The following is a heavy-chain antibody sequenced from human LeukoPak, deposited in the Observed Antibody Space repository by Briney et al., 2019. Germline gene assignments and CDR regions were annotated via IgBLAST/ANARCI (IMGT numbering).Heavy chain of an antibody. J-gene: IGHJ5*02. Sequence: GSLRLSCAASGFTFSSYAMSWIRQPPGKGLEWIGYIYYSGSTNYNPSLKNRVTISVDTSKNQFSLKLSSVTAADTAVYYCAREHYDSSGYHNWFDPWGQGTLVTVSS. CDR3: AREHYDSSGYHNWFDP. CDR2: IYYSGST. D-gene: IGHD3-22*01. V-gene: IGHV4-59*01. CDR1: GFTFSSYA.